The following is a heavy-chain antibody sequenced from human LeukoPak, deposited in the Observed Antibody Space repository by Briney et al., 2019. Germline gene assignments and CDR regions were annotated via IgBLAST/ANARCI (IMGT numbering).Heavy chain of an antibody. CDR2: IKQDGSEK. D-gene: IGHD3-10*01. V-gene: IGHV3-7*03. J-gene: IGHJ4*02. CDR1: GFSFSTYW. CDR3: ARARLTLAREVIIKADY. Sequence: GGSLRLSCAASGFSFSTYWMSWVCQARGKGLQWVANIKQDGSEKNYVDSVRGRFTISRDNAKNSLYLQMNSLRAEDTAVYYCARARLTLAREVIIKADYWGQGILVTVSS.